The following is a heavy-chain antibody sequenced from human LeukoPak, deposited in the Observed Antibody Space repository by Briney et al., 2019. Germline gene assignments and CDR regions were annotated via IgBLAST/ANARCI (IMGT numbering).Heavy chain of an antibody. J-gene: IGHJ4*02. CDR3: AKSWTTVDY. D-gene: IGHD3/OR15-3a*01. CDR2: IKEDGNEK. Sequence: PGGSLRLSCVASGLTFSRYSMSWVRQAPGKRLEWVASIKEDGNEKYYVDSVKGRFTISRDNVKNSLYLQMHSLRAEDTAVYYCAKSWTTVDYWGQGTRVTVSS. V-gene: IGHV3-7*05. CDR1: GLTFSRYS.